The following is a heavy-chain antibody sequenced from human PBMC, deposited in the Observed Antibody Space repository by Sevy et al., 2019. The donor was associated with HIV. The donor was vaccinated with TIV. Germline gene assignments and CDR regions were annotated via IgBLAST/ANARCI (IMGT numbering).Heavy chain of an antibody. J-gene: IGHJ1*01. Sequence: GESLKISCAASGFTFSSYAMHWVRQAPGKGLEWVAVISYDGSNKYYADSVKGRFTISRDNSKNTLYLQMNSLRAEDTAVYCCAREFGDYIPHAEYFQHWGQSTLVTVSS. V-gene: IGHV3-30-3*01. D-gene: IGHD4-17*01. CDR1: GFTFSSYA. CDR2: ISYDGSNK. CDR3: AREFGDYIPHAEYFQH.